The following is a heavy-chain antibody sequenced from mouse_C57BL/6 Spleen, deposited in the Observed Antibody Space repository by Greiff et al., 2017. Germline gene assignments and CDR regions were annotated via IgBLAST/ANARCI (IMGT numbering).Heavy chain of an antibody. D-gene: IGHD2-4*01. Sequence: VQLQQSGAELVKPGASVKISCTASGFNIKNTYMHWVKQRPEQGLEWIGRIDPANGNTKYAPKFQGKATITADTSSNTAYLQLSSLTSEDTAIYYCARRDYYDYEGKNAMDYWGQGTSVTVSS. CDR2: IDPANGNT. J-gene: IGHJ4*01. V-gene: IGHV14-3*01. CDR3: ARRDYYDYEGKNAMDY. CDR1: GFNIKNTY.